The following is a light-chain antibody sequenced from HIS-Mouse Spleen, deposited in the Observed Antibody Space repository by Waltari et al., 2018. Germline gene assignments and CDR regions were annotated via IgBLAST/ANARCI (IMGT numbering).Light chain of an antibody. CDR3: QQYNSYLALT. CDR2: KAS. CDR1: QSISSW. J-gene: IGKJ4*01. Sequence: DIQMTQSPSTLSASVGDSVTITCRASQSISSWLAWYQQKPGKAPKLLIYKASSLESGVPSRFSGSGSGTEFTLTISSLQPDDFATYYCQQYNSYLALTFGGGTKVEIK. V-gene: IGKV1-5*03.